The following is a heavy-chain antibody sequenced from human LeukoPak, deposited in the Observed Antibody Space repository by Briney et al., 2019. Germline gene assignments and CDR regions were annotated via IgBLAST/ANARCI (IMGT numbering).Heavy chain of an antibody. CDR3: AKEGSLLWFGELLPLYYFDY. Sequence: PGGSLRLSCEGSGFTCSNYWMGWVRQAPGKGLQWVANIKTDGSEKYYVDSVKGRFTISRDNAKNTLYLQMNSLRAEDTAVYYCAKEGSLLWFGELLPLYYFDYWGQGTLVTVSS. D-gene: IGHD3-10*01. CDR2: IKTDGSEK. V-gene: IGHV3-7*01. J-gene: IGHJ4*02. CDR1: GFTCSNYW.